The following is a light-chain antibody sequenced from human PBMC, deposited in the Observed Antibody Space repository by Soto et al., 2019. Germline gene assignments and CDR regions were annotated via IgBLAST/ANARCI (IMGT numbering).Light chain of an antibody. CDR2: EGS. V-gene: IGLV2-23*01. J-gene: IGLJ2*01. Sequence: QSALTQPASVSGSPGQSITISCTGTSSDVGSYNHVSWYQQHPGKAPKLMIYEGSKRPSGVSNRFSGSKSGNTASLTLSGLQAEDEADYYCCSYAGSSTSVVFGGGTKLTVL. CDR3: CSYAGSSTSVV. CDR1: SSDVGSYNH.